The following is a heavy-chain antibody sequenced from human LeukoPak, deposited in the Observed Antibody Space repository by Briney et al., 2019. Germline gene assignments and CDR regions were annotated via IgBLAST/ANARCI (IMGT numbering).Heavy chain of an antibody. CDR2: IKSDGSST. D-gene: IGHD6-19*01. CDR3: ARETPNSSGS. CDR1: GFTFSSYW. J-gene: IGHJ5*02. V-gene: IGHV3-74*01. Sequence: GGSLRLSCAASGFTFSSYWMHWVRQAPGKGLVWVSRIKSDGSSTSYADSVKGRFTISRDNAKNSLYLQMNSLRAEDTAVYYCARETPNSSGSWGQGTLVTVSS.